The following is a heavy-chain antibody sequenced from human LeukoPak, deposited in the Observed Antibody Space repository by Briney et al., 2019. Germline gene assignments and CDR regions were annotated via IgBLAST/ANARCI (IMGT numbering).Heavy chain of an antibody. CDR1: GFTFSSYG. D-gene: IGHD4-23*01. V-gene: IGHV3-30*02. CDR3: ARVSAGDGGTAYYYYGMDV. J-gene: IGHJ6*02. Sequence: GGSLRLSCAASGFTFSSYGMHWVRQAPGKGLEWVAFIRYDGSNKYYADSVKGRFTISRDNSKNTLYLQMNSLRAEDTAVYYCARVSAGDGGTAYYYYGMDVWGQGTTVTVSS. CDR2: IRYDGSNK.